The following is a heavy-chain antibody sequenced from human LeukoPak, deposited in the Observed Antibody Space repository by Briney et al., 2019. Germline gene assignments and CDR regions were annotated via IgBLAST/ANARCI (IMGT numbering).Heavy chain of an antibody. CDR1: GGSISSYY. CDR2: IYTSGST. D-gene: IGHD3-9*01. CDR3: ARGDWDDAFDF. J-gene: IGHJ3*01. V-gene: IGHV4-4*07. Sequence: SESLSLTCTVSGGSISSYYWSWIRQPAGKGLEWIGRIYTSGSTNYNPSLKSRATMSVDTSKNQFSLRLSSVTAADTAVYYCARGDWDDAFDFWGQGTMVTVSS.